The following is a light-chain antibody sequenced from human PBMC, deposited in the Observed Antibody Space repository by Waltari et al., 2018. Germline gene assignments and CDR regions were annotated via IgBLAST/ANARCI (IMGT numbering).Light chain of an antibody. Sequence: EIVLTQSPGTLSLSPGEIATLSCRASKSVSRYLAWYQQKPGQAPRLLIYGASTRATGIPDRFSGSGSGTDFSLTISRLDPEDFAVYFCQQHVSLPATFGQGTKVEIK. V-gene: IGKV3-20*01. CDR3: QQHVSLPAT. J-gene: IGKJ1*01. CDR1: KSVSRY. CDR2: GAS.